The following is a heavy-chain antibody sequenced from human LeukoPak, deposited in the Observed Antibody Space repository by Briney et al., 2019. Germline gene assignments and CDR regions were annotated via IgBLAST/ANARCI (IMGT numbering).Heavy chain of an antibody. CDR1: GFDFSDYY. Sequence: GGSLRLSCAASGFDFSDYYMNWIRQAPGGGLEWLAFISGRGHKILYSDSLNGRFTISRDNAQKLLFLQMNDLGAGDTAIYYCARDLNTGMDVWGRGTTVTVSS. J-gene: IGHJ6*02. CDR3: ARDLNTGMDV. V-gene: IGHV3-11*01. CDR2: ISGRGHKI.